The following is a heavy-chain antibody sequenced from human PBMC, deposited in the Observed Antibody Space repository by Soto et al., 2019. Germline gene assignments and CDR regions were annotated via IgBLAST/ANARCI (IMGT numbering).Heavy chain of an antibody. CDR3: AREILPPYCSRDCYPYFDY. CDR2: INSGNGNT. D-gene: IGHD2-21*02. Sequence: QSARQRLEWMGWINSGNGNTYYSEHFQGRVTFTRDTSAGTVYMQLSSLRTDDTAVYYCAREILPPYCSRDCYPYFDYWGQGALVTVS. V-gene: IGHV1-3*04. J-gene: IGHJ4*02.